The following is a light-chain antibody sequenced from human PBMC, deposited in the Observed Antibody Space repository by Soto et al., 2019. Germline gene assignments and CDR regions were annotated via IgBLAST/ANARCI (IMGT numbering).Light chain of an antibody. Sequence: EIVMTQSPATLSVSLGERVTLSCRASQSVSSYLAWYQQKPGQAPRLLISVASTRATDIPVRFSGSGSGTDFALTISILHSTYLAVAYYLQHRKWTPLYTFGQGTKLEIK. CDR1: QSVSSY. J-gene: IGKJ2*01. V-gene: IGKV3-15*01. CDR3: LQHRKWTPLYT. CDR2: VAS.